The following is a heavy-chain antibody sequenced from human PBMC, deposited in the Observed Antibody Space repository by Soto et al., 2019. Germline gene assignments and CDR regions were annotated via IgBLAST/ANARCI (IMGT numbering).Heavy chain of an antibody. V-gene: IGHV4-34*01. CDR1: GGSFSGYY. CDR2: INHSGST. CDR3: ARGPTTVTYYYYYYGMDV. J-gene: IGHJ6*02. D-gene: IGHD4-17*01. Sequence: SETLSLTCAVYGGSFSGYYWIWIRQPPGKGLEWIGEINHSGSTNYNPSLKSRVTISVDTSKNQFSLKLSSVTAADTAVYYCARGPTTVTYYYYYYGMDVWGQGTTVTVSS.